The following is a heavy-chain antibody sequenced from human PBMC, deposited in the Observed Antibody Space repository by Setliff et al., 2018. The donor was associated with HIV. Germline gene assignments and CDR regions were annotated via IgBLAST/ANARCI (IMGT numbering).Heavy chain of an antibody. J-gene: IGHJ5*02. D-gene: IGHD6-19*01. CDR1: GYAFTRDI. V-gene: IGHV1-3*01. Sequence: ASVKVSCKASGYAFTRDIIHWVRQAPGQRLEWMGWINVANGNANYSLKFQDKVTLIRDTSATTVYMELSSLRPEDTAIYYCARDVGSVWHNFFDPWGQGTLVTVSS. CDR2: INVANGNA. CDR3: ARDVGSVWHNFFDP.